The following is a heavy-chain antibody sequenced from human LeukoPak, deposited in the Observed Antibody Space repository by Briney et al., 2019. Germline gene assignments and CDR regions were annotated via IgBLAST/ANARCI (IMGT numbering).Heavy chain of an antibody. J-gene: IGHJ3*02. CDR3: ARGLAAAGTFAFDI. D-gene: IGHD6-13*01. CDR1: GFTVSSNY. Sequence: GGSLRLSCAASGFTVSSNYMSWVRQAPGKGLEWVSVIYSGGSTYYADSVKGRFTISRDNSKNTLYLQMNSLRAEDTAVYYCARGLAAAGTFAFDIWGQGTVVTVSS. CDR2: IYSGGST. V-gene: IGHV3-53*01.